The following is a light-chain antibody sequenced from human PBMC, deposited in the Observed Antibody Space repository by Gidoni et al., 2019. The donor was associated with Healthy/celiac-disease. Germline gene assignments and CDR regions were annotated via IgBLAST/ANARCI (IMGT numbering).Light chain of an antibody. Sequence: DIQMTQSPSTLSASVGDRVTITCRASQSSSSWLSWYQQKPGKAPKLLIYKAASLERGVPPRFSGSGSGTEFTLTISSLQPDDFATYYCQQYNSYSPTFGQGTKLEIK. CDR3: QQYNSYSPT. CDR2: KAA. V-gene: IGKV1-5*03. CDR1: QSSSSW. J-gene: IGKJ2*01.